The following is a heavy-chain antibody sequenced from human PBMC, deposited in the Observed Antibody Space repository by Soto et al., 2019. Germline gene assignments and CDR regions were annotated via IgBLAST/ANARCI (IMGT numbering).Heavy chain of an antibody. D-gene: IGHD3-22*01. CDR2: ISYDGSKK. CDR1: GFTFSSYA. CDR3: ARELMIVVVTPGDY. J-gene: IGHJ4*02. Sequence: QVQLVESGGGVVQPGRSLRLSCAASGFTFSSYAMHWVRQAPGKGLEWVAVISYDGSKKYYADSVKGRFTISRDNSKNTLYLQMNSLTAEDTAVYYCARELMIVVVTPGDYWGQGTLVTVCS. V-gene: IGHV3-30-3*01.